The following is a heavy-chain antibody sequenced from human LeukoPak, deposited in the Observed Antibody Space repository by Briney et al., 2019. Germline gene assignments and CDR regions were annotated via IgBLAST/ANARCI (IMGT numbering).Heavy chain of an antibody. CDR3: ARAVGGDGSGSL. D-gene: IGHD3-10*01. Sequence: SETLSLTCTVSGDSISSSSYYWGWIRQPAGKGLEWIGRFYTSGSTTYNPSLRSRVTISVHTSRNQFSLNLSSVTAADTAVYYCARAVGGDGSGSLWGPGTLVTVSS. J-gene: IGHJ4*02. CDR1: GDSISSSSYY. V-gene: IGHV4-61*02. CDR2: FYTSGST.